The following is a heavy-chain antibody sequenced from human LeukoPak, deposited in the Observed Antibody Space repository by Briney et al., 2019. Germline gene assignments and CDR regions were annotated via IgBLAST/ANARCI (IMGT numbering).Heavy chain of an antibody. J-gene: IGHJ4*02. CDR2: ISSSGSTI. CDR3: ARIDVYFDY. V-gene: IGHV3-48*03. D-gene: IGHD2-21*01. Sequence: PGGSLRLSCAASGFTFSSYEMNWVRQAPGKGLEWVSYISSSGSTIYYADSVKGRFTISRDNAKNSLYLQMNSLRAEDTAVYYCARIDVYFDYWGQGTLVTVPS. CDR1: GFTFSSYE.